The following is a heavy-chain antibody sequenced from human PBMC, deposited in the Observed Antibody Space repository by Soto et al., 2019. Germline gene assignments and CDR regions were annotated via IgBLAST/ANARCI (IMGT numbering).Heavy chain of an antibody. CDR1: ADSPSTVGFH. V-gene: IGHV4-30-4*01. CDR3: PRAPVGLDTISYFDY. Sequence: SGTLCFKCILSADSPSTVGFHWPWLRRPQGKGLEWIGYIYNGGSTYYRPSLESRMHMSLDATRNHYSLRLTSVTAADTAIYFCPRAPVGLDTISYFDYWGRG. D-gene: IGHD3-3*01. CDR2: IYNGGST. J-gene: IGHJ4*02.